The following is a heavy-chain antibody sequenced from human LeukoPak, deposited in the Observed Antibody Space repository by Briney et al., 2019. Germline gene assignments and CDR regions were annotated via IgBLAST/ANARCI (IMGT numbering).Heavy chain of an antibody. J-gene: IGHJ4*02. CDR3: ARRSMTTVDY. CDR1: GGSISSISYY. Sequence: SETLSLTCTVSGGSISSISYYWGWIRQPPGKGLEWIGSLYYSGSTYYNPSLKSRVTISVGTSKNQISLKMSSVTAADTAAYYCARRSMTTVDYWGQGTLVTVSS. CDR2: LYYSGST. V-gene: IGHV4-39*01. D-gene: IGHD4-11*01.